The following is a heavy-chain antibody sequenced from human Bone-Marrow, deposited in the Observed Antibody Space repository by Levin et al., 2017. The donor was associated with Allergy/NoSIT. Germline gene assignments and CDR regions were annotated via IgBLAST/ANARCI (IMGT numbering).Heavy chain of an antibody. J-gene: IGHJ3*01. Sequence: GESLKISCAASGFTFSDHVMHWVRQAPGKGLEWVAVIWHDGSNKNYIDSVKGRFTISRDNLKNTLHLQMHSLRAEDTAVYYCARASLDIVTGYSGDAFDLWGQGTMVTVSS. V-gene: IGHV3-33*01. CDR3: ARASLDIVTGYSGDAFDL. D-gene: IGHD3-9*01. CDR1: GFTFSDHV. CDR2: IWHDGSNK.